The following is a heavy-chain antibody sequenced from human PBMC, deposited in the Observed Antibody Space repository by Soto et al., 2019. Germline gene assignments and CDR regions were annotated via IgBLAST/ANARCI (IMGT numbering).Heavy chain of an antibody. J-gene: IGHJ4*02. CDR3: AREIVLVPAAIIFGPDWARGGFDY. CDR1: GFTFSDYY. Sequence: PGGSLRLSCAASGFTFSDYYMSWIRQAPGKGLEWVSYISSSGSTIYYADSVKGRFTISRDNAKNSLYLQMNSLRAEDTAVYYCAREIVLVPAAIIFGPDWARGGFDYWGQGTLVTVSS. D-gene: IGHD2-2*01. V-gene: IGHV3-11*01. CDR2: ISSSGSTI.